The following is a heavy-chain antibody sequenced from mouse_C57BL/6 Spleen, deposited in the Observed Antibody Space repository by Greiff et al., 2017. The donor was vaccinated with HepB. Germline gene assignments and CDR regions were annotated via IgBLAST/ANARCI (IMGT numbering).Heavy chain of an antibody. CDR1: GYTFTDYN. V-gene: IGHV1-18*01. D-gene: IGHD4-1*01. J-gene: IGHJ4*01. CDR2: INPNNGGT. Sequence: EVQLQQSGPELVKPGASVKIPCKASGYTFTDYNMDWVKQSHGKSLEWIGDINPNNGGTIYNQKFKGKATLTVDMSSSTAYMELRSLTSEDTAVYYCARAVGKAMDYWGQGTSVTVSS. CDR3: ARAVGKAMDY.